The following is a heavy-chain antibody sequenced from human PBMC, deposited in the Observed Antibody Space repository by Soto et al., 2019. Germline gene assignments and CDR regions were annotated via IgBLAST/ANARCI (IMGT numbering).Heavy chain of an antibody. CDR2: IYWDDDK. CDR1: GFSLSTSGVG. Sequence: QITLKESGPTLVKPTQTLTLTCTFSGFSLSTSGVGVGWIRQPPGKALEWLALIYWDDDKRYSPSLKSRLTITKDTSKNQVVLTMTNMDPVDTATYYCAHRRIAMRPDAFDIWGQGTMVTVSS. V-gene: IGHV2-5*02. CDR3: AHRRIAMRPDAFDI. D-gene: IGHD3-22*01. J-gene: IGHJ3*02.